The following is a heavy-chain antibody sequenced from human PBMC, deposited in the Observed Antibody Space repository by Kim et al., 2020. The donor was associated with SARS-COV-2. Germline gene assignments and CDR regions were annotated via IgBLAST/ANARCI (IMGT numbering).Heavy chain of an antibody. D-gene: IGHD6-19*01. CDR1: GGSVSSGSYY. J-gene: IGHJ4*02. CDR2: IYYSGST. V-gene: IGHV4-61*01. CDR3: ARAKGERVKGSWQWLVRTPVIYYFDY. Sequence: SETLSLTCTVSGGSVSSGSYYWSWIRQPPGKGLEWIGYIYYSGSTNYNPSLKSRVTISVDTSKNQFSLKLSSVTAADTAVYYCARAKGERVKGSWQWLVRTPVIYYFDYWGQGTLVTVSS.